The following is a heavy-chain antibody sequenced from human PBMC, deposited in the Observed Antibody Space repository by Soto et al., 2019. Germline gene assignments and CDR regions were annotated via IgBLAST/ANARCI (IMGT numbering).Heavy chain of an antibody. CDR1: GFTLNNAY. CDR3: TTFLGVDNRDDFDY. J-gene: IGHJ4*02. D-gene: IGHD3-3*01. V-gene: IGHV3-15*07. CDR2: ITSTTHGGTT. Sequence: GGSLRLSCAASGFTLNNAYMNWVRQAPGKGLEWVGRITSTTHGGTTDFAAPEKGRFSISRDDSKNTLYLQMNNLKTEDTAVYYCTTFLGVDNRDDFDYWGQGTLVTVSS.